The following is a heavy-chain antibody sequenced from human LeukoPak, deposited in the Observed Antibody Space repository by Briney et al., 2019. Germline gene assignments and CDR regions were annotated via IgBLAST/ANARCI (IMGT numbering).Heavy chain of an antibody. J-gene: IGHJ4*02. D-gene: IGHD4-17*01. CDR3: AREEGLTTVTTWDY. CDR1: GFTFSSYS. CDR2: ISSSSSYI. Sequence: PGGSLRLSCAASGFTFSSYSMNWVRQAPGKGLEWVSSISSSSSYIYYADSVKGRFTISRDNAENSLYLQMNSLRAEDTAVYYCAREEGLTTVTTWDYWGQGTLVTVSS. V-gene: IGHV3-21*01.